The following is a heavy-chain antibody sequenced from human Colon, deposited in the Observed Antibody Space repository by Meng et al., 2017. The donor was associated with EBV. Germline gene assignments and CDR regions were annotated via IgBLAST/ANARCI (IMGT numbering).Heavy chain of an antibody. J-gene: IGHJ4*02. CDR1: GGSVSSGGYY. V-gene: IGHV4-31*03. CDR3: ARVSSGWDYFDY. CDR2: IYYSGST. Sequence: QVQRQQSGPGLVKPSQTLSLTCTVSGGSVSSGGYYWTWMRQHPGKGLEWFGHIYYSGSTFYNPSLKRRVIISIDTSKNQFSLNLRSVTAADTAVYYCARVSSGWDYFDYWGQGTLVTVSS. D-gene: IGHD6-19*01.